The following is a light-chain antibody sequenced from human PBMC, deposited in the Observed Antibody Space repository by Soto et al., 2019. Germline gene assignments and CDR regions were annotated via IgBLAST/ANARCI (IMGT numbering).Light chain of an antibody. CDR3: CSYAGSFSVI. J-gene: IGLJ2*01. CDR2: DVR. Sequence: QFALTQAPSGSGSPGQSVTISCSGTSDDIGGYSFVSWYQQHPGNAPKLIIFDVRKRPSGVPDRFSGSKSGNTASLTISGLQAEDEAHYYCCSYAGSFSVIFGGGTKLTVL. V-gene: IGLV2-11*01. CDR1: SDDIGGYSF.